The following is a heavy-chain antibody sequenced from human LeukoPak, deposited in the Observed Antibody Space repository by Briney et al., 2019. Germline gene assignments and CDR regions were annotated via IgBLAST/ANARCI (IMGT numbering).Heavy chain of an antibody. J-gene: IGHJ4*02. CDR1: GFTFSNYG. CDR2: ISYDGSNK. Sequence: GGSLRLSCAASGFTFSNYGMHWVRQAPGKGLEWVAVISYDGSNKYYADSVKGRFTISRDNAKNTLYLRMNSLRGEDTAVYYCVRALASPFDYWGQGTLVTVSS. V-gene: IGHV3-30*03. CDR3: VRALASPFDY.